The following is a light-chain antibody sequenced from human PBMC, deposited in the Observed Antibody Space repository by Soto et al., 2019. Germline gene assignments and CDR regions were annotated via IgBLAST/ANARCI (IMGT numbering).Light chain of an antibody. Sequence: EIVLTQSPGTLSLSPGERATLSCRARQRVSSSYLAWYQQKPGQAPRLLIYGASSRATGIPDKFSGSESGTDFTLTISRLEPEDFAVYYCQQYGSSPRYTFGQGTKLEIK. V-gene: IGKV3-20*01. CDR2: GAS. J-gene: IGKJ2*01. CDR1: QRVSSSY. CDR3: QQYGSSPRYT.